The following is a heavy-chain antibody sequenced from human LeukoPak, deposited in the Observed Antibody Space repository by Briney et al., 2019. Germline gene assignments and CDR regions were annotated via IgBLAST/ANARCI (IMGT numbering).Heavy chain of an antibody. J-gene: IGHJ4*02. CDR2: IIPIFGTA. CDR1: GGTFSSYA. Sequence: GASVKVSCKASGGTFSSYAISWVRQAPGQGLEWMGGIIPIFGTANYAQKFQGRVTITADESTSTAYMELSSLRSEDTAVYYCARGGIFGVVISFDYWGQGTLVTVSS. V-gene: IGHV1-69*13. D-gene: IGHD3-3*01. CDR3: ARGGIFGVVISFDY.